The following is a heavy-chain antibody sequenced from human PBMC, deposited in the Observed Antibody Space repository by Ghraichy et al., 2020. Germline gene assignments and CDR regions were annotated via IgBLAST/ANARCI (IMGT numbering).Heavy chain of an antibody. V-gene: IGHV4-31*03. CDR3: ARVRQLRFDL. D-gene: IGHD1-1*01. CDR2: IYYGGST. CDR1: GGSISSGGYY. Sequence: SETLSLTCIVSGGSISSGGYYWSWIRQHPGKGLEWIGYIYYGGSTHYNPSLKGRVTISVDTSKNHFSLKLSSVTAADTAIYYCARVRQLRFDLWGRGTQVTVSS. J-gene: IGHJ2*01.